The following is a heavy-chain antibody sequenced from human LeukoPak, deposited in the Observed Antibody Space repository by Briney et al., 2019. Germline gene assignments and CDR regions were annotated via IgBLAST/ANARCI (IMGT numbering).Heavy chain of an antibody. CDR1: NYTFSSLGSGSSFISFA. D-gene: IGHD3-10*01. Sequence: GASVKVSCKASNYTFSSLGSGSSFISFAISWVRQAPGQVLEGMGWINPNSGGTKYEHKFQGRVTMTRDTYISTAYMELSRLRLDDTAMYYCARGGKLMISMVRGVLASXDGLDIXXXGTMVTVSS. CDR2: INPNSGGT. CDR3: ARGGKLMISMVRGVLASXDGLDI. V-gene: IGHV1-2*02. J-gene: IGHJ3*02.